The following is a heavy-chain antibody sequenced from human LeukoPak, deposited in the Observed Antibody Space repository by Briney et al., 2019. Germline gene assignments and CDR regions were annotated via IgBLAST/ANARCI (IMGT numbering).Heavy chain of an antibody. CDR1: GFTFDDYA. J-gene: IGHJ4*02. D-gene: IGHD5-18*01. CDR3: AKDEDYSYGSLNY. Sequence: AGGSLRLSCAASGFTFDDYAMHWVRQAPGKGLEWVSLISWDGGSTYYADSVKGRFTVSRDNSKNSLYLQMNSLRAEDTALYYCAKDEDYSYGSLNYWGQGTLVTVSS. V-gene: IGHV3-43D*03. CDR2: ISWDGGST.